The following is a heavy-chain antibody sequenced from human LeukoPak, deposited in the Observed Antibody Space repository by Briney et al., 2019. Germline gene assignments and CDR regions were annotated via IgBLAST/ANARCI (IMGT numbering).Heavy chain of an antibody. CDR2: INPSGGST. J-gene: IGHJ4*02. D-gene: IGHD5-18*01. V-gene: IGHV1-46*01. Sequence: ASVKVSCKASGYTFTSYYMHWVRQAPGQGLEWMGIINPSGGSTSYAQKFQGRVTMTRDTSTSTVYMELSSLRAEDTAVYYCARAPRLPQPFVYWGQGTLVTVSS. CDR1: GYTFTSYY. CDR3: ARAPRLPQPFVY.